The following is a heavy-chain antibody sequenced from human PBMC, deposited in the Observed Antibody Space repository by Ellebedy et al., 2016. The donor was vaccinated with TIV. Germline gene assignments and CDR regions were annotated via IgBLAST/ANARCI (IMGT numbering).Heavy chain of an antibody. V-gene: IGHV4-34*01. CDR2: INHSGST. J-gene: IGHJ4*02. D-gene: IGHD1-26*01. Sequence: ESLKISCAASGFTFSAYGMHWVRQAPGKGLKWIGEINHSGSTNYNPSLKSRVTISVDTSKNQFSLKLSSVTAADTAVYYCARGPRGSIVGATNIDYWGQGTLVTVSS. CDR3: ARGPRGSIVGATNIDY. CDR1: GFTFSAYG.